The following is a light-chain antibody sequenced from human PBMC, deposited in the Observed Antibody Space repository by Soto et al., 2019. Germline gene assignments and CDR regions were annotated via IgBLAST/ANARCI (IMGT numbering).Light chain of an antibody. CDR3: QQYGTSPIT. CDR2: GAS. J-gene: IGKJ5*01. V-gene: IGKV3-20*01. CDR1: QTVSSY. Sequence: ENVLTQSPGTLYLSPGERATLSCRASQTVSSYLTWYQQRPGQATRLLISGASRRATGIPARFRGSGSGKDFTLTISRPEPEDFALYYCQQYGTSPITFGQGTRLEIK.